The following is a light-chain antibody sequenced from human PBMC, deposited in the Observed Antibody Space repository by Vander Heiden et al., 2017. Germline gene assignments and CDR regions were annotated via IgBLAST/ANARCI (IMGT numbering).Light chain of an antibody. V-gene: IGLV3-25*03. J-gene: IGLJ3*02. CDR2: KDS. CDR1: AWRKQY. Sequence: SYEPTQPPSLSVSQGQTDRSTCSGDAWRKQYANWYQQKPGQAHVLVIYKDSERPTGIPERFSGSSSGTTVTLTISGVQAEDEADYYCQSADSSGTYVFGGGTKLTVL. CDR3: QSADSSGTYV.